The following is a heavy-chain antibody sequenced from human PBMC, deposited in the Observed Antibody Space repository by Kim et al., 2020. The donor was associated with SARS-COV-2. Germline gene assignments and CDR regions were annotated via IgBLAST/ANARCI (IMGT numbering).Heavy chain of an antibody. CDR1: GFTFSSYG. D-gene: IGHD3-22*01. Sequence: GGSLRLSCAASGFTFSSYGMHWVRQAPGKGLEWVAVIWYDGSNKYYADSVKGRFTISRDNSKNTLYLQMNSLRAEDTAVYYCARAPYSSGYYYLDYWGQGTLVTVSS. V-gene: IGHV3-33*01. CDR2: IWYDGSNK. J-gene: IGHJ4*02. CDR3: ARAPYSSGYYYLDY.